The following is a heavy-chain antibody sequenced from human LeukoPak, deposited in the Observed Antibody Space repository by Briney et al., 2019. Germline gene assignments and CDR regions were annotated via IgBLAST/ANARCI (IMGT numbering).Heavy chain of an antibody. D-gene: IGHD2-2*01. CDR3: ARGCSSTSCYVGHYNWFDP. CDR1: GFTFSSYS. V-gene: IGHV3-21*01. Sequence: GGSLRLSCAASGFTFSSYSMNWVRQAPGKGLEWVSSISSSSSYIYYADSVKGRFTISRDNAKNSLYLQMNSLRAEDTAVYYCARGCSSTSCYVGHYNWFDPWGQGTLVTVSS. CDR2: ISSSSSYI. J-gene: IGHJ5*02.